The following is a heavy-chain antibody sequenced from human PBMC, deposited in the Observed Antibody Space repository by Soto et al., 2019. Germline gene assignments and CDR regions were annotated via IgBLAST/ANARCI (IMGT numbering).Heavy chain of an antibody. J-gene: IGHJ6*02. D-gene: IGHD1-20*01. CDR3: ARDSANWNNYYYYGMDV. CDR2: ISSSSSYI. Sequence: VPLVESGGGLVQPGGSLRLSCAASGFTFSSYSMNWVRQAPGKGLEWVSSISSSSSYIYYADSVKGRFTISRDNAKNSLYLQMNSLRAEDTAVYYCARDSANWNNYYYYGMDVWGQGTTVTVSS. V-gene: IGHV3-21*01. CDR1: GFTFSSYS.